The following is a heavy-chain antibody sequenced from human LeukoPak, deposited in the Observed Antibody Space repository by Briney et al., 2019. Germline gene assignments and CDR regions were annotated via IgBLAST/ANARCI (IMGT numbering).Heavy chain of an antibody. Sequence: PGGSLRLSCAASGFTFSSYGMHWVRQAPGKGLEWVAFIRYDGSNKYYADSVKGRFTISRDNSKNTLYLQMNSLRAEDTAVYYCARAGHYGSGSYYSNAFDIWGQGTMVTVSS. V-gene: IGHV3-30*02. J-gene: IGHJ3*02. CDR2: IRYDGSNK. CDR3: ARAGHYGSGSYYSNAFDI. CDR1: GFTFSSYG. D-gene: IGHD3-10*01.